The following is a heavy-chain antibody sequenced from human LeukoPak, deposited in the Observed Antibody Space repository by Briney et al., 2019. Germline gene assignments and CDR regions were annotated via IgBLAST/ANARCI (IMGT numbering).Heavy chain of an antibody. J-gene: IGHJ4*02. CDR3: ARDVGNTAMVTGCYDY. Sequence: SETLSLTCTVSGGSISSSSYYWGWIRQPPGKGLEWIGSIYYSGSTYYNPSLKSRVTISVDTSKNQFSLKLSSVTAADTAVYYCARDVGNTAMVTGCYDYWGQGTLVTVSS. D-gene: IGHD5-18*01. V-gene: IGHV4-39*07. CDR1: GGSISSSSYY. CDR2: IYYSGST.